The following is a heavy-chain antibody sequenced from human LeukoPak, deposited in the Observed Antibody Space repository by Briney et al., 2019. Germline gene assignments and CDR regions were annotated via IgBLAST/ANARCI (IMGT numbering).Heavy chain of an antibody. J-gene: IGHJ4*02. V-gene: IGHV3-74*01. D-gene: IGHD6-6*01. CDR3: ARLNWQLDHYFDY. CDR2: INSDGSGT. CDR1: GFTFSSYG. Sequence: GGSLRLSCAASGFTFSSYGMHWVRQAPGKGLVWISRINSDGSGTDYADSVKGRFSISRDNGKNTVYLQMNSLRAEDTAVYYCARLNWQLDHYFDYWGQGTPVTVSS.